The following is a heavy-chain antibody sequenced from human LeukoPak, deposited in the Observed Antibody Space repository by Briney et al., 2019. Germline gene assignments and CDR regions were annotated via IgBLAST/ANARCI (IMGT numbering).Heavy chain of an antibody. D-gene: IGHD6-19*01. CDR1: GFTFSSYS. Sequence: PGGSLRLSCAASGFTFSSYSMNWVRQAPGKGLEWVSSISSSSSYIYYADSVKGRFTISRDNAKNSLYLQMNSLRAEDTAVYYCATLQIQWLVVTPFDYWGQGTLVTVSS. V-gene: IGHV3-21*04. J-gene: IGHJ4*02. CDR3: ATLQIQWLVVTPFDY. CDR2: ISSSSSYI.